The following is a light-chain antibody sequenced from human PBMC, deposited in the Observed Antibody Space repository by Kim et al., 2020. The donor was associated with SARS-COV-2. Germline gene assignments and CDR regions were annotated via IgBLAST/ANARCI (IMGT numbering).Light chain of an antibody. CDR2: DVS. J-gene: IGLJ3*02. V-gene: IGLV2-11*01. CDR1: RRDVGSYDY. CDR3: CSYAGTYTWV. Sequence: HSHTNRSPRARRDVGSYDYVSWYQQNPGKAPKLMIYDVSKRPSGVPDRFSGSKSGNTASLTISGLQAEDEADYYCCSYAGTYTWVFGGGTQLTVL.